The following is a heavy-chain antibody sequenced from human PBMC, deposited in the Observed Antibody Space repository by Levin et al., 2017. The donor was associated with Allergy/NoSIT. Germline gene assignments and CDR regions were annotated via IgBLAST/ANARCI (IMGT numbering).Heavy chain of an antibody. CDR1: GYTFTGYY. CDR3: ATALNIVATIRA. CDR2: INPNSGGT. Sequence: GESLKISCKASGYTFTGYYMHWVRQAPGQGLEWMGWINPNSGGTNYAQKFQGRVTMTRDTSISTAYMEPSRLRSDDTAVYYCATALNIVATIRAWGQGTLVTVSS. J-gene: IGHJ4*02. D-gene: IGHD5-12*01. V-gene: IGHV1-2*02.